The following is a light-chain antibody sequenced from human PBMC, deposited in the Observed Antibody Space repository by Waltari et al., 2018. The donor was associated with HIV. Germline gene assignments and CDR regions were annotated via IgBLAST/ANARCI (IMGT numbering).Light chain of an antibody. V-gene: IGLV2-14*03. CDR1: RSHLGDYTY. Sequence: QSALTQPASLSGSPGQSITISCSGFRSHLGDYTYLSWYQQYQGKVPKLIIYDVKYRPSGVSNRFSGSKSDSAAFLNISGLQTEDEAVYHCCSYTSGSTHVFGTGTEVTVL. CDR2: DVK. J-gene: IGLJ1*01. CDR3: CSYTSGSTHV.